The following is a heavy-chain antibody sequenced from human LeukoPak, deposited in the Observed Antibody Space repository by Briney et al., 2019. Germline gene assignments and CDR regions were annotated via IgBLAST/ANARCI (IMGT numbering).Heavy chain of an antibody. Sequence: SETLSLTCAVYGGSFSGYYWSWIRQPPGKGLEWIGEINHSGSTNYNPSLKSRVTISVDTSKNQFSLKLSSVTAADTSVDYCARAELATTLLLYAFDIWGQGTMVTVSS. CDR2: INHSGST. CDR3: ARAELATTLLLYAFDI. V-gene: IGHV4-34*01. J-gene: IGHJ3*02. CDR1: GGSFSGYY. D-gene: IGHD5-12*01.